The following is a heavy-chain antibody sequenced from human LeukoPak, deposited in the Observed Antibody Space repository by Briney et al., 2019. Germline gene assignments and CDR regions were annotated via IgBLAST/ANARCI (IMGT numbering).Heavy chain of an antibody. CDR3: AGWFGELSSLFAY. J-gene: IGHJ4*02. D-gene: IGHD3-10*01. Sequence: SGTLSLTCAVSGYSISRGYYWGWIRQPPGKGLEWIGSIYHSGSTYYSPSLKSRVSISVDTSKNQFSLKVRSVTAADTAVYYCAGWFGELSSLFAYWGQGILVTVSS. V-gene: IGHV4-38-2*01. CDR2: IYHSGST. CDR1: GYSISRGYY.